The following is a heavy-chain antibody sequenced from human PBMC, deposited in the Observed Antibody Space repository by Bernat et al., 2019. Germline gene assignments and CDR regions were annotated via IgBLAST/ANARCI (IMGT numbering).Heavy chain of an antibody. CDR3: APAQCTSCSLDY. Sequence: EVQLLESGGGLVQPGGSLRLSCAASGFTFSSYAMTWVRQAPGKGLEWVSVISDNGGSTYYADSVQGRFTISRDNSKNTLYLHLNSLRAEDTAVYYCAPAQCTSCSLDYWGQGTLVTVSS. J-gene: IGHJ4*02. V-gene: IGHV3-23*01. CDR2: ISDNGGST. D-gene: IGHD2-2*01. CDR1: GFTFSSYA.